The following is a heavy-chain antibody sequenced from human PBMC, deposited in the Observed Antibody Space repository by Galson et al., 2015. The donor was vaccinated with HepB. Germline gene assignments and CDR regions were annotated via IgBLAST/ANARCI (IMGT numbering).Heavy chain of an antibody. V-gene: IGHV3-30*18. D-gene: IGHD2-2*02. CDR3: VNSPACSSTSCYTDSSWYFDL. CDR1: GFTFSSYG. J-gene: IGHJ2*01. Sequence: SLRLSCAASGFTFSSYGMHWVRQAPGKGLEWVAVISYDGSNKYYADSVKGRFTISRDNSKNTLYLQMNSLRAEDTAVYYCVNSPACSSTSCYTDSSWYFDLWGRGTLVTVSS. CDR2: ISYDGSNK.